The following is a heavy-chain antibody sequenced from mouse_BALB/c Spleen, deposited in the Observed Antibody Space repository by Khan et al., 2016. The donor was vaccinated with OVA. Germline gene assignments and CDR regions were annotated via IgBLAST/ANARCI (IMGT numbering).Heavy chain of an antibody. Sequence: QIQLVQSGPELKKPGETVRISCKASGYTFTTAGIQWVQKMPGKGLKWIGWINTHSGVPKYAEDFKGRFALSLEISVNTAYLQITNLKYEDTATXFCSGGGAGDYRDDGDAMEYWGQGTSVTVSS. CDR3: SGGGAGDYRDDGDAMEY. V-gene: IGHV9-4*02. J-gene: IGHJ4*01. CDR1: GYTFTTAG. D-gene: IGHD2-14*01. CDR2: INTHSGVP.